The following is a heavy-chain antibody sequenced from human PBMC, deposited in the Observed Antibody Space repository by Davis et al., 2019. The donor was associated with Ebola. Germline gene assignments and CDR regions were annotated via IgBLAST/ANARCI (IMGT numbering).Heavy chain of an antibody. CDR3: ASLRRTITGMDDAFDI. Sequence: PGGSLRLSCTVSGVSISSGGYYWNWIRQHPGKGLKWMGIIYPDDSDARYSPSFQGQVTISADKSMKTAFLQWSSLKASDTAMYYCASLRRTITGMDDAFDIWGQGTMVTVSP. CDR2: IYPDDSDA. J-gene: IGHJ3*02. V-gene: IGHV5-51*01. CDR1: GVSISSGGYYW. D-gene: IGHD1-20*01.